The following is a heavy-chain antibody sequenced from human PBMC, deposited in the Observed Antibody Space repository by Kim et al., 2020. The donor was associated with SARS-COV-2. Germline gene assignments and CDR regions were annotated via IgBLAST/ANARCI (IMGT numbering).Heavy chain of an antibody. D-gene: IGHD4-17*01. Sequence: SETLSLTCTVSGGSISSGDYYWSWIRQPPGKGLEWIGYFYYSGSTYYTPSLKSRVTISVDTSKNQFSLNLGSVTAADTAVYYCARDYGDGRYRWGQGTLVTVSS. CDR3: ARDYGDGRYR. J-gene: IGHJ4*02. V-gene: IGHV4-30-4*01. CDR2: FYYSGST. CDR1: GGSISSGDYY.